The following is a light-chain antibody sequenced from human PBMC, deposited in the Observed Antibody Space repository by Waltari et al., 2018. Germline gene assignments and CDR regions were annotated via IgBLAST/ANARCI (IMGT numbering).Light chain of an antibody. Sequence: QSALTQPASVSGSPGQSITISCTGTSSDIGSYNYVSWYQQHPGKAPKLIIFDFTKRPSGVSNRFSGSKSGNTASRIISGLQGEDEADYYCSSYMDTTALELFGGGTSLTVL. CDR3: SSYMDTTALEL. CDR1: SSDIGSYNY. J-gene: IGLJ2*01. CDR2: DFT. V-gene: IGLV2-14*03.